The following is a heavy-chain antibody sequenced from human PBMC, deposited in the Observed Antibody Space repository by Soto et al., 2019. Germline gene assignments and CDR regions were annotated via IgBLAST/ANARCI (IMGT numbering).Heavy chain of an antibody. CDR3: AKVGCSASSCYTAPYYIDY. V-gene: IGHV3-30*18. D-gene: IGHD2-15*01. J-gene: IGHJ4*02. CDR2: ISYDGSNK. Sequence: QVHLVESGGGVVQPGRSLRLSCAASGFTFSSYGMHWVRQAPGKGLEWVTFISYDGSNKYYADSVKGRFTISRDNSKNTLYLQMSSLRAEDTAVYYCAKVGCSASSCYTAPYYIDYWGQGTLVTVFS. CDR1: GFTFSSYG.